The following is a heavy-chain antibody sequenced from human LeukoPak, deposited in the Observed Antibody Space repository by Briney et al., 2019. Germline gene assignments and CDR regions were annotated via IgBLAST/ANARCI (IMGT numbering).Heavy chain of an antibody. V-gene: IGHV4-4*07. Sequence: SETLSLTCTVSGGSISTYYWSWIRQPAGKGLEWIGRLSSSGTTNYNTSLKGRVTMSVATSTNQLSLNLPSVTAADTAVYYCAREVSGSDYYRAYDYWGQGTLVTVSS. CDR1: GGSISTYY. J-gene: IGHJ4*02. D-gene: IGHD3-3*01. CDR2: LSSSGTT. CDR3: AREVSGSDYYRAYDY.